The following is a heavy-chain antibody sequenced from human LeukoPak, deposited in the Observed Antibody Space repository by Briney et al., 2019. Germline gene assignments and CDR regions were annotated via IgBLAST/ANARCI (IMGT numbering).Heavy chain of an antibody. J-gene: IGHJ4*02. CDR2: VDLDGNEK. D-gene: IGHD3-3*01. CDR1: GISIRQSW. V-gene: IGHV3-7*03. CDR3: TTDPHVSITIFGVVDY. Sequence: GGSLRLSCEASGISIRQSWMSWVRQTPGKGLEWVANVDLDGNEKYYMDSVKGRFTLSKDNAKNSLSLQMNSLKTEDTAVYYCTTDPHVSITIFGVVDYWGQGTLVTVSS.